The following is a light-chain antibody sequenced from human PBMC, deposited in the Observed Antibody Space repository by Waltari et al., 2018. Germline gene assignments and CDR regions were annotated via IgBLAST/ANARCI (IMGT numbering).Light chain of an antibody. CDR3: LQHNDFPT. V-gene: IGKV1-17*01. J-gene: IGKJ4*01. CDR1: QDIGRY. Sequence: DIQMTQSPSSLSASVGDTVTITCQASQDIGRYLNWFQLKPGKTPKLLIYAATTLESGVPARFGGSGSGTEFTLTISSLRPEDFATYYCLQHNDFPTFGGGTKVEIK. CDR2: AAT.